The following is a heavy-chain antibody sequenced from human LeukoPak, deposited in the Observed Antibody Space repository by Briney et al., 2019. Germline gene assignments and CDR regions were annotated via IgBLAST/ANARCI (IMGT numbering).Heavy chain of an antibody. Sequence: SETLSLTCAVYGGSFSGYYWSWIRQPPGKGLEWIREINHSGSTNYNPSLKSRVTISVDTSKNQFSLKLSSVTAADTAVYYCARQIGAAAVDYWGQGTLVTVSS. CDR3: ARQIGAAAVDY. V-gene: IGHV4-34*01. CDR2: INHSGST. J-gene: IGHJ4*02. CDR1: GGSFSGYY. D-gene: IGHD6-13*01.